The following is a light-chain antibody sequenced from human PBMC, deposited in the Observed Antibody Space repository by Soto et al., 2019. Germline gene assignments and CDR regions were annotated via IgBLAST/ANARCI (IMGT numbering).Light chain of an antibody. CDR1: QSISSY. Sequence: DIQMTQSPSSLSASVGDRVTITCRASQSISSYLNWYQQKPGKAPKLLIHAASNLQSGVPSRFRGSGSGTDFTLTISSLQPEDFAAYYCQHSYSTPPMYTFGQGTKLEIK. CDR3: QHSYSTPPMYT. J-gene: IGKJ2*01. V-gene: IGKV1-39*01. CDR2: AAS.